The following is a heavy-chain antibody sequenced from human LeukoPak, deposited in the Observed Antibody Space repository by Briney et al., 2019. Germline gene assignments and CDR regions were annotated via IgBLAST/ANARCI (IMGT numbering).Heavy chain of an antibody. D-gene: IGHD3-10*01. V-gene: IGHV4-59*08. CDR1: GGSISSPY. J-gene: IGHJ5*02. CDR3: ARREVEMRASASGNWLGP. CDR2: ISYSGTT. Sequence: PSETLSLTCTVSGGSISSPYWNWVRQPPGKGLEWIGRISYSGTTNYNPSLKSRVTISSDTSKNQFSLKLTSVTAADTAVYYCARREVEMRASASGNWLGPWGQGTLVTVSS.